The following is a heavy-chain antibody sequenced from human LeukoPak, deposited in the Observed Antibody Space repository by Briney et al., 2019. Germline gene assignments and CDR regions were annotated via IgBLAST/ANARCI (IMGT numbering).Heavy chain of an antibody. CDR3: TTDFTMVRGVIEY. V-gene: IGHV3-15*01. CDR2: IKSKTDGGTT. CDR1: GFTFSNAW. D-gene: IGHD3-10*01. Sequence: GGSLRLSCAPSGFTFSNAWMSWARHAPGKGREWVGRIKSKTDGGTTDYAAPVKGRFTISRDDSKNTLYMQMNSLKTEDTAVYYCTTDFTMVRGVIEYWGQGTLVTVSS. J-gene: IGHJ4*02.